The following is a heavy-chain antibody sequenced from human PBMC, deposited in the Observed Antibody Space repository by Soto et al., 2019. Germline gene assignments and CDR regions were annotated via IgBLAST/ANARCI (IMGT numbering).Heavy chain of an antibody. CDR3: AKAFYDFWSGYYTDYFDY. CDR1: GFTFSSYG. CDR2: ISYDGSNK. Sequence: QVQLVESGGGVVQPGRSLRLSCAASGFTFSSYGMHWVRQAPGKGLEWVAVISYDGSNKYYADSVKGRFTISRDNSKNTLYLQKNSLRAEDTAVYYCAKAFYDFWSGYYTDYFDYWGQGTLVTVSS. D-gene: IGHD3-3*01. V-gene: IGHV3-30*18. J-gene: IGHJ4*02.